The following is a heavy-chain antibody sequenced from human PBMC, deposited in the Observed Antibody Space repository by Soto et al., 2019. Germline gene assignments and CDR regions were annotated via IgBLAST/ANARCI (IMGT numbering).Heavy chain of an antibody. D-gene: IGHD4-17*01. CDR2: ISWNSGSI. J-gene: IGHJ4*02. CDR3: AKALLIYGDYGFDY. Sequence: EVQLVESGGGLVQPGRYLRLSCAASGFTFDDYAMHWVRQAPGKGLEWVSGISWNSGSIGYADSVKGRFTISRDNAKNSLYLQMNSLRAEDTALYYCAKALLIYGDYGFDYWGQGTLVTVSS. CDR1: GFTFDDYA. V-gene: IGHV3-9*01.